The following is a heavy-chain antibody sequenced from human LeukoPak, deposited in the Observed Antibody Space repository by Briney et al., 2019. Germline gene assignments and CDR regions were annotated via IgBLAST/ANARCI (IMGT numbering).Heavy chain of an antibody. D-gene: IGHD3/OR15-3a*01. V-gene: IGHV4-59*08. J-gene: IGHJ3*02. CDR1: GGSISSYY. CDR3: ARHLDWDSGGDAFDI. CDR2: IYYSGST. Sequence: PSETLSLTCTVPGGSISSYYWSWIRQPPGKGLEWIGYIYYSGSTNYNPSLKSRVTISVDTSKNQFSLKLTSVTAADTAVYYCARHLDWDSGGDAFDIWGQGTMVTVSS.